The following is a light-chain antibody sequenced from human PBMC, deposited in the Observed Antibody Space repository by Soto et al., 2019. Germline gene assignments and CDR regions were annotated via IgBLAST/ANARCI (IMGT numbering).Light chain of an antibody. CDR3: QSYDSSLSAPYV. CDR1: SSNIGAGYD. V-gene: IGLV1-40*01. Sequence: QSALTQPPSVSGAPGQRVTISCTGSSSNIGAGYDVHWYQQLPGTAPKLLIYGNSNRPSGVPDRFSGSKSGTSASLAITGLQAEGEADYYCQSYDSSLSAPYVFGTGTKGTVL. J-gene: IGLJ1*01. CDR2: GNS.